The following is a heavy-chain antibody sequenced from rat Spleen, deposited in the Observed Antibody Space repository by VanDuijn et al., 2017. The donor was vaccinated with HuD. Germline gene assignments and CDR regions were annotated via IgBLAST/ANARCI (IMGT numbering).Heavy chain of an antibody. CDR3: VRERVPGFAFYFDY. CDR2: ISTGGNT. D-gene: IGHD1-4*01. CDR1: GFSLTSNG. Sequence: QVQLKESGPGLVQPSQTLSLTCTVSGFSLTSNGVSWVRQPPGKGLEWIAAISTGGNTYYNSGLKSRLGISRDNSKSQVFLKINSLQTENTTIYFCVRERVPGFAFYFDYWGQGVMVTVSS. J-gene: IGHJ2*01. V-gene: IGHV2S12*01.